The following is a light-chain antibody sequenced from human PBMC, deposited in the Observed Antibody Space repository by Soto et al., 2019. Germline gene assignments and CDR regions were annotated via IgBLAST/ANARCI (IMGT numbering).Light chain of an antibody. CDR3: QQYDNWQWT. CDR2: GAS. CDR1: QTISGT. J-gene: IGKJ1*01. V-gene: IGKV3-15*01. Sequence: EIVMTQSPATLSVSPGGRATLSCRASQTISGTLAWYQQKPGQAPRLLIHGASTRAPGFPARFSGSGSGTDFTLTISSLQSEDFAVYYCQQYDNWQWTFGKGTKVEIK.